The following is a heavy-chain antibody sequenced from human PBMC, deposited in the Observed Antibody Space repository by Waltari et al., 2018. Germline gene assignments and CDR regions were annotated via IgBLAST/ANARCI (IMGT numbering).Heavy chain of an antibody. CDR1: GYSISSGYY. V-gene: IGHV4-38-2*02. J-gene: IGHJ4*02. CDR2: IYHSGST. Sequence: QVQLQESGPGLVKPSETLSLTCAVSGYSISSGYYWGWIRQPPGKGLEWIGSIYHSGSTYYNPSLKSRVTISVDTSKNQFSLKLGSVTAADTAVYYCARDDYDSSGYYSPFGYWGQGTLVTVSS. D-gene: IGHD3-22*01. CDR3: ARDDYDSSGYYSPFGY.